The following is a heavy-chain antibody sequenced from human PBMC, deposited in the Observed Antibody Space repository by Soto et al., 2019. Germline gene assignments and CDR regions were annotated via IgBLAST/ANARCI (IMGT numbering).Heavy chain of an antibody. CDR1: GFTIGAYP. D-gene: IGHD6-13*01. CDR2: IRSKAYGGTT. CDR3: ARYRVAADFSEFDY. J-gene: IGHJ4*02. Sequence: GGSLRLSCTTSGFTIGAYPMGWVRQAPGKGLEWVGSIRSKAYGGTTEYAASVRGRFTISRDDSKSIAYLQMNSLKTEDTAVYYCARYRVAADFSEFDYWGQGTLVTVSS. V-gene: IGHV3-49*04.